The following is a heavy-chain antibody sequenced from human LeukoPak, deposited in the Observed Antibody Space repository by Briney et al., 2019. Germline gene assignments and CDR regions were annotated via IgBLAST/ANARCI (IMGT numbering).Heavy chain of an antibody. CDR1: GYTFTSYD. Sequence: ASVKVSFKASGYTFTSYDINWVRQATGQGLEWMGWMNPNSGNTGYAQKFQGRVTMTRNTSISTAYMELSSLRSEDTAVYYCARGNTMVRGVKFVDYWGQGTLVTVSS. CDR3: ARGNTMVRGVKFVDY. J-gene: IGHJ4*02. D-gene: IGHD3-10*01. V-gene: IGHV1-8*01. CDR2: MNPNSGNT.